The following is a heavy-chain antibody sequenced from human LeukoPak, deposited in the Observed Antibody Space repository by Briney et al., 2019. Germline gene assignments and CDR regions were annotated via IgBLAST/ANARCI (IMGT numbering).Heavy chain of an antibody. CDR2: ISSSSSTI. D-gene: IGHD2-2*01. Sequence: GGALRLSCAASGFTFSSYSMNWGRQAPGEGLEWVSYISSSSSTIYYADSVKGRFTISRDNAKNSLYLQMNSLRAEDTAVYYCARVGVEVDCSSTSCYRGLDYWGQGTLVTVSS. CDR1: GFTFSSYS. CDR3: ARVGVEVDCSSTSCYRGLDY. J-gene: IGHJ4*02. V-gene: IGHV3-48*01.